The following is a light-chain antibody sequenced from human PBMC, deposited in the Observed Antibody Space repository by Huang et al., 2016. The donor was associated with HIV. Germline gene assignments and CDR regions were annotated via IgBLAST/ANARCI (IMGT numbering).Light chain of an antibody. V-gene: IGKV3-11*01. J-gene: IGKJ4*01. CDR3: QQRSNLGT. Sequence: DIVLTQSPATLSLSPGARATLSCRANQSLSSSLAWYQQQHGQAPRFLIYDASYRATGIPARFSCSGSGTDFTLTISSLEPEDFAVYYCQQRSNLGTFGGGTKVEIK. CDR1: QSLSSS. CDR2: DAS.